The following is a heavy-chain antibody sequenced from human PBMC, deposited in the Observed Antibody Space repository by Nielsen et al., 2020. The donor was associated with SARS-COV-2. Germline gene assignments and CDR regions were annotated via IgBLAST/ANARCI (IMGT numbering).Heavy chain of an antibody. J-gene: IGHJ2*01. CDR2: IYYSGST. D-gene: IGHD3-22*01. Sequence: WIRQPPGKGLEWIGSIYYSGSTNYNPSLKSRVTISVDTSKNQFSLKLSSVTAADTAVYYCARHLGGDSSGYYYPPYWYFDLWGRGTLVTVSS. CDR3: ARHLGGDSSGYYYPPYWYFDL. V-gene: IGHV4-39*01.